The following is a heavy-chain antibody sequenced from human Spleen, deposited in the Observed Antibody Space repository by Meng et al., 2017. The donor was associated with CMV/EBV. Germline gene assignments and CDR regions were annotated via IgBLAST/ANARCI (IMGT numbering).Heavy chain of an antibody. CDR3: AISRVLSTSTSRPPTYGMDV. CDR2: VIPMVGRT. Sequence: SVKVSCKTSGYIFTGYYVHWVRQAPGQGLEWMGGVIPMVGRTNYGQKFQGRVTITADKSATTAHMELHSLRSEDTAVYYCAISRVLSTSTSRPPTYGMDVWGQGTTVTVSS. V-gene: IGHV1-69*10. CDR1: GYIFTGYY. J-gene: IGHJ6*02. D-gene: IGHD2/OR15-2a*01.